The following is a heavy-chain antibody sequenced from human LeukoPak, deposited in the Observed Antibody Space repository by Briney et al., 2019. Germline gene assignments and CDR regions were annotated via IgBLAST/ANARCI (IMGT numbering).Heavy chain of an antibody. J-gene: IGHJ4*02. V-gene: IGHV1-18*01. CDR3: ALLGSYPLDY. D-gene: IGHD1-26*01. Sequence: ASVKLSCTGSGYSFTSYGISWVRQAPGQGLEWMGWISAYNGNTNYAQNLQGRATMTTDTSTSTAYTEPRSLRSDDTAVYYWALLGSYPLDYWGQGTLVTVSS. CDR1: GYSFTSYG. CDR2: ISAYNGNT.